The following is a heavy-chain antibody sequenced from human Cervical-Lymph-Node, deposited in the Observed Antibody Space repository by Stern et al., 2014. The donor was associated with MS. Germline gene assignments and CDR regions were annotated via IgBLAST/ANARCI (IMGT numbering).Heavy chain of an antibody. CDR2: FDPEDRET. V-gene: IGHV1-24*01. Sequence: VPLVQSGAEVKKPGASVTVSCNVSGHPLSKLAIHWLRQRPTPGLGWLGQFDPEDRETVYAQRLQGRLTMTEDTNTGTAYMTLTALTSDDTAVYYCATDRGVKWGPGTLVAVSS. CDR1: GHPLSKLA. J-gene: IGHJ4*02. D-gene: IGHD3-10*01. CDR3: ATDRGVK.